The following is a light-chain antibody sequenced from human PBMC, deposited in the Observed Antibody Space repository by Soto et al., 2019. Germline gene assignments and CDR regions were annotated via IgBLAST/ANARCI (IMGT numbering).Light chain of an antibody. J-gene: IGLJ1*01. CDR3: AAWDDSLSGYV. V-gene: IGLV1-47*01. CDR1: SSNIGSNY. CDR2: RNN. Sequence: QSVLTQPPSASGTPGQRVTISCSGSSSNIGSNYVFWYQQLPGTAPKLLIYRNNQRPSGVPDRFSGSKSGTSTSLAISGLRSEDEADYYCAAWDDSLSGYVLGTGTQLTVL.